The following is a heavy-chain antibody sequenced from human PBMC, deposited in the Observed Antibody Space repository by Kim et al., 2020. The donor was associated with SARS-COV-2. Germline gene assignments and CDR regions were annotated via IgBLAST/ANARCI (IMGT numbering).Heavy chain of an antibody. CDR1: GFTVSSNY. CDR3: ARERVIAVAGRGYYYYGMDD. D-gene: IGHD6-19*01. V-gene: IGHV3-66*01. CDR2: IYSGGST. J-gene: IGHJ6*02. Sequence: GGSLRLSCAASGFTVSSNYMSWVRQAPGKGLEWVSVIYSGGSTYYADSVKGRFTISRDNTKNTLYLQMNSLRAEDTAVYYCARERVIAVAGRGYYYYGMDDWGQGTMVTVSS.